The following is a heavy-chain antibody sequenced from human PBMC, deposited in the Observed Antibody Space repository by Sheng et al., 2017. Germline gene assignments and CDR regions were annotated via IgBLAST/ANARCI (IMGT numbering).Heavy chain of an antibody. CDR1: GGSISRGDYY. Sequence: QLQLQESGPGLVKPSETLSLTCTVSGGSISRGDYYWGWIRQPPGKGLEWIGSIYYSGSTYYNPSVKSRVTISVDRSKNKFSLRLSSVTAADTAVYYCARDQNILVLPAATRRAFDYWGQGTPGHRLL. J-gene: IGHJ4*02. V-gene: IGHV4-39*07. CDR2: IYYSGST. D-gene: IGHD2-2*01. CDR3: ARDQNILVLPAATRRAFDY.